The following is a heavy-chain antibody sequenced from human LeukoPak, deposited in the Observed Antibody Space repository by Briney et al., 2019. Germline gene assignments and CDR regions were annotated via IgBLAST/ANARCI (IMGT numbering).Heavy chain of an antibody. D-gene: IGHD2-2*02. CDR1: GFTFSSYG. V-gene: IGHV3-23*01. CDR3: AKDIDRYCSSTSCYTPFDY. J-gene: IGHJ4*02. Sequence: GGSLRLSCAASGFTFSSYGMHWVRQAPGKGLEWVSAISGSGGSTYYADSVKGRFTISRDNSKNTLYLQMNSLRAEDTAVYYCAKDIDRYCSSTSCYTPFDYWGQGTLVTVSS. CDR2: ISGSGGST.